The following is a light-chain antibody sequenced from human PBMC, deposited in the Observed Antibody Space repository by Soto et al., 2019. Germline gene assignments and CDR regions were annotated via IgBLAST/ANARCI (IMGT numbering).Light chain of an antibody. CDR3: QQYNSYSRT. V-gene: IGKV1-5*01. CDR1: QSISSY. J-gene: IGKJ1*01. CDR2: AAS. Sequence: DIQMTQSPSSLSASVGDRVTITCRASQSISSYLNFYQQKPGKAPKLLIYAASSLQSGVPSRFSGSGSGTEFTLTISSLQPDDFATYYCQQYNSYSRTFGQGTKVDIK.